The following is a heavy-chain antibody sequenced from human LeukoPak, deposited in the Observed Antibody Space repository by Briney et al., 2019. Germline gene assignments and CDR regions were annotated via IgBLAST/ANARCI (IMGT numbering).Heavy chain of an antibody. CDR1: GGSISSSSYY. V-gene: IGHV4-30-2*01. D-gene: IGHD1-1*01. CDR2: IYHSGST. J-gene: IGHJ4*02. CDR3: ARGGTTGGYFDY. Sequence: PSETLSLTCTVSGGSISSSSYYWSWIRQPPGKGLEWIGYIYHSGSTYYNPSLKSRVTISVDRSKNQFSLKLSSVTAADTAVYYCARGGTTGGYFDYWGQGTLVTVSS.